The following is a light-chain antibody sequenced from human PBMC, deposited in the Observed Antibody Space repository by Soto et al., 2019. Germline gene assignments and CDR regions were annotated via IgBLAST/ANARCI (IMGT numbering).Light chain of an antibody. CDR3: QQSYSTPQT. J-gene: IGKJ1*01. CDR1: QGISSY. V-gene: IGKV1-8*01. Sequence: AIRMTQSPSSFSASTGDRVTITCRVSQGISSYLAWYQQKPGKAPKLLIYAASSLQSGVPSRFSGSGSGKDFTLTISSLQPEDFATYYCQQSYSTPQTFGQGTKVDIK. CDR2: AAS.